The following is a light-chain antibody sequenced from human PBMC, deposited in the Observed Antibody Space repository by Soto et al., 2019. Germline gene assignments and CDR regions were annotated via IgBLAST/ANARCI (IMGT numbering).Light chain of an antibody. V-gene: IGKV3-15*01. CDR2: GAS. CDR3: QQYNNWPRT. J-gene: IGKJ1*01. CDR1: QSVSSN. Sequence: DIVMTQSPATLSVSPGERATLSCRASQSVSSNLAWYQQKPGQAPRLLIYGASTRATGIPARFSSSGSGTEFTLTISSLQSEDFAVYYCQQYNNWPRTFGQGTKVEIK.